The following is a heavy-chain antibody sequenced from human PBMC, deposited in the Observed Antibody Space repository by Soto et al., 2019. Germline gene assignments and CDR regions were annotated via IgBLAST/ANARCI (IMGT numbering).Heavy chain of an antibody. CDR2: IIPIFGTA. V-gene: IGHV1-69*12. D-gene: IGHD3-3*01. CDR1: GGTFSSYA. Sequence: QVQLVQSGAEVKKPGFSVKVSCKASGGTFSSYAISWVRQAPGQGLEWMGGIIPIFGTANYTQKFQGRVTITADESTSTAYMELSSLRSEDTAVYYCARVPNRFLEWPGGDYWGQGTLVTVSS. CDR3: ARVPNRFLEWPGGDY. J-gene: IGHJ4*02.